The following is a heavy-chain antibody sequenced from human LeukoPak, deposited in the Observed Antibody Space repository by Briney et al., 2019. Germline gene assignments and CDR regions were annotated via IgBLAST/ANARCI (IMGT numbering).Heavy chain of an antibody. V-gene: IGHV4-59*01. Sequence: SETLSLTCTVSGGSIGTYYWSWIRQPPGKGLEWIGYVYDSGSTTYNPSLESRVTISVDTSKSQFSLKLSSVTAADTAVYYCAGEHAGGYRFDYWGQGTLVTVSS. CDR2: VYDSGST. CDR1: GGSIGTYY. J-gene: IGHJ4*02. D-gene: IGHD2-8*02. CDR3: AGEHAGGYRFDY.